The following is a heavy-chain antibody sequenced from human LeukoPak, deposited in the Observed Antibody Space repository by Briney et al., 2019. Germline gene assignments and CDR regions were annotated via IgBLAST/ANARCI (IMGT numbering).Heavy chain of an antibody. Sequence: KPGESLKISCKGSGYSFTSYWIGWVRQIPGKGLEWMGIIYPGDSDTRYSPSFQGQVTISADKSISTAYLQWSSLKASDTAMYYCARHPLYGSGSWEFDYWGQGTLVTVSS. CDR3: ARHPLYGSGSWEFDY. D-gene: IGHD3-10*01. V-gene: IGHV5-51*01. CDR1: GYSFTSYW. J-gene: IGHJ4*02. CDR2: IYPGDSDT.